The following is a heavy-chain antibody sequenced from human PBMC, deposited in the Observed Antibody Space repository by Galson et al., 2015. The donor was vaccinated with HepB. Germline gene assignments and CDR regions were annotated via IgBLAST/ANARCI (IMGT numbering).Heavy chain of an antibody. CDR1: GGSFSGYY. CDR3: ARSHSSGYNSDY. J-gene: IGHJ4*02. CDR2: INHSGST. D-gene: IGHD3-22*01. Sequence: ETLSLTCAVYGGSFSGYYWSWIRQPPGKGLEWIGEINHSGSTNYNPSLKSRVTISVDTSKNQFSPKLSSVTAADTAVYYCARSHSSGYNSDYWGQGTLVTVSS. V-gene: IGHV4-34*01.